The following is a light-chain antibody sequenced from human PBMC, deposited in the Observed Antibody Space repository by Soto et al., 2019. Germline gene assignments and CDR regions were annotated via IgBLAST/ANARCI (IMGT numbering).Light chain of an antibody. Sequence: QSVLTQPPSASGTPGQSVTISCTGTSSDVGGYNYVSWYQQHPGKAPKLMIYEVSKGPSGVPDRFSGSKSGNTASLTVSGLQAEDEADYYCSSYAGSNNVVFGGGTKVTVL. CDR3: SSYAGSNNVV. CDR2: EVS. J-gene: IGLJ2*01. V-gene: IGLV2-8*01. CDR1: SSDVGGYNY.